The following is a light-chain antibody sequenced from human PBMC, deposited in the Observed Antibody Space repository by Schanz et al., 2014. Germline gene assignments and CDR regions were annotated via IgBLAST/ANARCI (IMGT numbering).Light chain of an antibody. V-gene: IGKV1-39*01. J-gene: IGKJ1*01. CDR1: QSINTF. Sequence: DIQMTQSPSSLSASVGDRVTITCRASQSINTFLNWYQQKPGKAPKFLIYAASNLQSGVPSRFSGSGSGTDFTLTISSLQPEDFATYYCQQSYSTLWTFGQGTKVEIK. CDR2: AAS. CDR3: QQSYSTLWT.